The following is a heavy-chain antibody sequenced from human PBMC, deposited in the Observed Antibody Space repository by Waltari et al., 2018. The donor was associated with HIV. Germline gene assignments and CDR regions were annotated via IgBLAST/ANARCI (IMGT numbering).Heavy chain of an antibody. J-gene: IGHJ6*02. V-gene: IGHV3-48*03. Sequence: EVQLVESGGGLVQPGGSLRLSCAGSGSTSSHYEITWVRQAPGKGLEWISYISAGGTKYYADSVKGRFSISRDNAKNSLYLQMNSLRAEDTAVYYCAKAVGDTSGRYWGGDVWGQGTTVTVSS. CDR1: GSTSSHYE. D-gene: IGHD6-19*01. CDR3: AKAVGDTSGRYWGGDV. CDR2: ISAGGTK.